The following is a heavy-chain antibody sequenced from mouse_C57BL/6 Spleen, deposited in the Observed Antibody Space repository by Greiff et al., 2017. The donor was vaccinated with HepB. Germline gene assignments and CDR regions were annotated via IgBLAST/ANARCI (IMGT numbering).Heavy chain of an antibody. V-gene: IGHV1-26*01. CDR1: GYTFTDYY. J-gene: IGHJ4*01. CDR2: INPNNGGT. D-gene: IGHD1-1*01. CDR3: ARSDYYGSFYYYAMDY. Sequence: EVQLQQSGPELVKPGASVKISCKASGYTFTDYYMNWVKQSHGKSLEWIGDINPNNGGTSYNQKFKGKATLTVDKSSSTAYMELRSLTSEDSAVYYCARSDYYGSFYYYAMDYWGQGTSVTVSS.